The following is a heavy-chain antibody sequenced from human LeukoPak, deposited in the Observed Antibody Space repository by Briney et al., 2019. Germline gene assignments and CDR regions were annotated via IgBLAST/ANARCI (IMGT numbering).Heavy chain of an antibody. CDR3: ASAAAGHYYYYGMDV. Sequence: YPCDSDTRYSPSFQGQVTISADKSISPAYLQWSSLKASDTAMYYCASAAAGHYYYYGMDVWGQGTTVTVSS. CDR2: YPCDSDT. J-gene: IGHJ6*02. V-gene: IGHV5-51*01. D-gene: IGHD6-13*01.